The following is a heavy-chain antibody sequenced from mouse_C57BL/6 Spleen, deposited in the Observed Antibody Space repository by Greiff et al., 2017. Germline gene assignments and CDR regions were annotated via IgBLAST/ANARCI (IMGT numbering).Heavy chain of an antibody. CDR2: IDPANGNT. CDR3: SSTPFISTVVADWYIDV. V-gene: IGHV14-3*01. CDR1: GFNIKNTY. J-gene: IGHJ1*03. Sequence: EVQLQQSVAELVRPGASVKLSCTASGFNIKNTYMHWVKQRPEQGLEWIGRIDPANGNTKYAPKFQGKATITADPSSNTAYLQLSRLTSEDTAIYYCSSTPFISTVVADWYIDVWGTGTTVTVSS. D-gene: IGHD1-1*01.